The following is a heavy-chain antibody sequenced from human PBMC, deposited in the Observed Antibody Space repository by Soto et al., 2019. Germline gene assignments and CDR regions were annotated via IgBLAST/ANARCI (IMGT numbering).Heavy chain of an antibody. V-gene: IGHV1-46*03. CDR2: INPRGLNT. J-gene: IGHJ1*01. Sequence: ASVKVSCKASGYSFTSYCIHWVRQAPGQGLEWMGIINPRGLNTNYAQKFQGRVTMTADTPTSTVYMELSSLTSEDTAVYYCARAYGSQPSYFHYWGQGTLVTVSS. CDR3: ARAYGSQPSYFHY. CDR1: GYSFTSYC. D-gene: IGHD2-2*01.